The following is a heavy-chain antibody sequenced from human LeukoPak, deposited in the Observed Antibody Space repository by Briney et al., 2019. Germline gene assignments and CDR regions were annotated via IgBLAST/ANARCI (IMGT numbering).Heavy chain of an antibody. J-gene: IGHJ4*02. CDR2: ISGSGGST. Sequence: AISGSGGSTYYADSVKGRFTISRDNSKNTLYLQMNSLRAEDTAVYYCAKRVDTAMVFDYWGQGTLVTVSS. D-gene: IGHD5-18*01. CDR3: AKRVDTAMVFDY. V-gene: IGHV3-23*01.